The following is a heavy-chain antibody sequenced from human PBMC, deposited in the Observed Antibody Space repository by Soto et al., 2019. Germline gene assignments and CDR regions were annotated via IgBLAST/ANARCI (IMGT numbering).Heavy chain of an antibody. D-gene: IGHD6-13*01. CDR1: GFTFSSYG. J-gene: IGHJ4*02. CDR2: IWYDGSNK. V-gene: IGHV3-33*01. CDR3: ARGSYSSSSGVDY. Sequence: QVQLVESGGGVVQPGRSLRLSCAASGFTFSSYGMHWVRQAPGKGLEWVAVIWYDGSNKYYADSVKGRFTISRDNSKNTLYLQMNSLRAEDTAVYYCARGSYSSSSGVDYWGQGTLVTVSS.